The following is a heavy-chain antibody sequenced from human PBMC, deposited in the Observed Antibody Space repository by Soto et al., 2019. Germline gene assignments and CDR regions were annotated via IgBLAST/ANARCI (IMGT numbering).Heavy chain of an antibody. D-gene: IGHD1-26*01. J-gene: IGHJ4*02. CDR3: ANYLTAVGATSPFDY. CDR2: ISGSGGST. V-gene: IGHV3-23*01. Sequence: GGSLRLSCAASGFTFSSYAMSWVRQAPGKGLEWVSAISGSGGSTYYADSVKGRLPISRDNSKNTLYLQMKSLRAEDTAVYYCANYLTAVGATSPFDYWGQGTTVAVSS. CDR1: GFTFSSYA.